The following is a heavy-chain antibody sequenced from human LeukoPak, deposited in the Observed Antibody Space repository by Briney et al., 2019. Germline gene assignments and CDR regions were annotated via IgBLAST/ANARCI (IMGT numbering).Heavy chain of an antibody. CDR2: MNPNSGNT. CDR3: ARRAVGNSHYYSMDV. V-gene: IGHV1-8*03. J-gene: IGHJ6*03. Sequence: AASVKVSCKASGYTFISYDINWVRQVTGQGLEWMGWMNPNSGNTGYAQKFQGRVTITRNTSISTAFMELSSLRSEDTAVYYCARRAVGNSHYYSMDVWGKGTTVTISS. CDR1: GYTFISYD. D-gene: IGHD6-19*01.